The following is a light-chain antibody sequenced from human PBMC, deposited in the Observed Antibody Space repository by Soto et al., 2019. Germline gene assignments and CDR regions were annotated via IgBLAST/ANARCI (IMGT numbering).Light chain of an antibody. V-gene: IGKV3-11*01. J-gene: IGKJ5*01. CDR3: QHGGT. CDR1: QSVSNY. Sequence: EIVLTQSPATLSLSPGERATVSCRASQSVSNYLAWYQQKAGQAPRLLIYDASNRATGIPARFSSSGSGTGFTLTISSLEAEDIAVYYCQHGGTFGQGTRLEIK. CDR2: DAS.